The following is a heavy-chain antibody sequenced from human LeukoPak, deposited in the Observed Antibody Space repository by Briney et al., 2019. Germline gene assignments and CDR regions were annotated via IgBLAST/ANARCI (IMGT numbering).Heavy chain of an antibody. V-gene: IGHV3-23*01. Sequence: GGSLRLSCAASGFTFDTYAMSWVRQAPGKGLEWVSSISGGGGTTNYADSVKGRFTISRDNARNTLYLQMNSVRVEDTGVYYCARDLTHCSGGRCHTSPNDCWGQGTQVTVSS. CDR3: ARDLTHCSGGRCHTSPNDC. J-gene: IGHJ4*02. D-gene: IGHD2-15*01. CDR2: ISGGGGTT. CDR1: GFTFDTYA.